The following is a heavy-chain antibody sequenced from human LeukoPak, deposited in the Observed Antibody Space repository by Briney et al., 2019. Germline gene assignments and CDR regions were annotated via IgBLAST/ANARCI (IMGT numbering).Heavy chain of an antibody. CDR2: IYTSGST. J-gene: IGHJ4*02. CDR1: GGSISSYY. D-gene: IGHD2-2*01. Sequence: SETLSLTCTVSGGSISSYYWSWIRQPPGKGLEWIGYIYTSGSTNYNPSPKSRVTISVDTSKNQFSLKLSSVTAADTAVYYCASMPRAYLVIDQYYFDYWGQGTLVTVSS. V-gene: IGHV4-4*09. CDR3: ASMPRAYLVIDQYYFDY.